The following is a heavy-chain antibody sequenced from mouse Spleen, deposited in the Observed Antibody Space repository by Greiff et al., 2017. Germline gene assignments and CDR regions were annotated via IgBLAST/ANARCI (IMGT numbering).Heavy chain of an antibody. CDR3: ARHEDFLFAY. CDR2: INSNGGST. Sequence: EVMLVESGGGLVKPGGSLKLSCAASGFTFSSYAMSWVRQTPEKRLEWVAAINSNGGSTYYPDTVKDRFTISRDNAKNTLYLQMSSLRSEDTALYYCARHEDFLFAYWGQGTLVTVSA. J-gene: IGHJ3*01. CDR1: GFTFSSYA. V-gene: IGHV5-6-2*01.